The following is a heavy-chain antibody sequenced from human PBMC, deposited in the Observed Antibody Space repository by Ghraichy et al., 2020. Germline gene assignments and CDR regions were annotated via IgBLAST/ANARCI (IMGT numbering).Heavy chain of an antibody. CDR2: ISSSSSTI. D-gene: IGHD3-16*02. CDR3: ARAWHYDYVWGSYRYTPHFDY. V-gene: IGHV3-48*02. Sequence: GGSLRLSCAASGFTFSSYSMNWVRQAPGKGLEWVSYISSSSSTIYYADSVKGRFTISRDNAKNSLYLQMNSLRDEDTAVYYCARAWHYDYVWGSYRYTPHFDYWGQGTLVTVSS. J-gene: IGHJ4*02. CDR1: GFTFSSYS.